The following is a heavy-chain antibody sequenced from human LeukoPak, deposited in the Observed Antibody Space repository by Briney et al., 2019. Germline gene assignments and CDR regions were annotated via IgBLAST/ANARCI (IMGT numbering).Heavy chain of an antibody. D-gene: IGHD5-12*01. V-gene: IGHV3-30-3*01. CDR2: ISYDGSNK. CDR3: ARDRDSGYDLDY. Sequence: PGGSLRLSCAASGFTFSSYAMHWVRQAPVKGLEWVAVISYDGSNKYYADSVKGRFTISRDNSKNTLYLQMNSLRAEDTAVYYCARDRDSGYDLDYWGQGTLVTVSS. J-gene: IGHJ4*02. CDR1: GFTFSSYA.